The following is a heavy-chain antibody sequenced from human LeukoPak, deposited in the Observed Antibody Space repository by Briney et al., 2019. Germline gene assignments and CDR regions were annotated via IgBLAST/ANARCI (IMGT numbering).Heavy chain of an antibody. V-gene: IGHV4-39*01. CDR1: GGSISSSSYY. Sequence: PSETLSLTCTVSGGSISSSSYYWGWIRQPPGKGLEWIGSIYYSGSTYYNPSLKSRFTISVDMSKNQFSLKLSSMTAADTAVYYCASLPYDYSNGWWPRFDYWGQGTLVTVSS. J-gene: IGHJ4*02. D-gene: IGHD6-19*01. CDR2: IYYSGST. CDR3: ASLPYDYSNGWWPRFDY.